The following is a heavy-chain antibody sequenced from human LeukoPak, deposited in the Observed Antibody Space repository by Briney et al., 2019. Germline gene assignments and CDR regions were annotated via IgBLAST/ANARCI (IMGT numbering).Heavy chain of an antibody. CDR1: GFTFSNAW. J-gene: IGHJ4*02. V-gene: IGHV3-15*01. Sequence: GGSLRLSCAASGFTFSNAWMSWVRQAPGKGLEWVGRIKSKTDGGTTDYAAPVKGRFTISRDDSKNTLYLQMNSLKTEDTAVYYCARDGVGDGSGSYYISRLNYWGQGTLVTVSS. CDR3: ARDGVGDGSGSYYISRLNY. D-gene: IGHD3-10*01. CDR2: IKSKTDGGTT.